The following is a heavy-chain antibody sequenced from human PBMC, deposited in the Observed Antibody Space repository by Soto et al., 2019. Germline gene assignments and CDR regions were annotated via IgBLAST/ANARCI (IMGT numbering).Heavy chain of an antibody. CDR3: ARDGQLPQTWVRPLNWFDP. D-gene: IGHD6-6*01. CDR2: ISSDGTNK. V-gene: IGHV3-30*03. J-gene: IGHJ5*02. CDR1: GFTFSSYG. Sequence: QVQLVESGGGVVQPGRSLRLSCAASGFTFSSYGMHWVRQAPGKGLEWVAVISSDGTNKYYADSVKGRFIISRDNCKNTLYLQMNSLRPEDTAVYYCARDGQLPQTWVRPLNWFDPWGQGTLVTVAS.